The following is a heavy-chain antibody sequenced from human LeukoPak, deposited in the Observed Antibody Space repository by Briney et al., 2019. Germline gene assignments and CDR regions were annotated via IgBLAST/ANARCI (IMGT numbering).Heavy chain of an antibody. V-gene: IGHV3-21*01. CDR3: ATYGSGSYFRNLAEYFQH. D-gene: IGHD3-10*01. CDR2: ISSSRYI. Sequence: GGSLRLSCAASGFTFSSYSMNWVRQAPGKGLEWVSSISSSRYIYYADSVKGRFTISRDNAKNSLYLQMNSLRAEDTAVYYCATYGSGSYFRNLAEYFQHWGQGTLVTVSS. J-gene: IGHJ1*01. CDR1: GFTFSSYS.